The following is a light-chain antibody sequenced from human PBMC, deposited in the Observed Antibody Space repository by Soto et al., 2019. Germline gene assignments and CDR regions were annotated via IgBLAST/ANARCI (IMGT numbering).Light chain of an antibody. J-gene: IGLJ2*01. V-gene: IGLV6-57*04. CDR1: SGSIDSNY. CDR3: QSYDSYTVV. CDR2: AHN. Sequence: NFMLTQPHSVSESPGKTVTISCTRSSGSIDSNYVQWYQQRPGSAPTTVIYAHNQRPSGVPDRFSGSTDCSSNSVSLTISVLQTEDEADYYCQSYDSYTVVFGGGTKLTVL.